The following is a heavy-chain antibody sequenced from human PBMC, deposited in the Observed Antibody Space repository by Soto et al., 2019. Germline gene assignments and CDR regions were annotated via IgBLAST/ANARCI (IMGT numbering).Heavy chain of an antibody. CDR3: ASGVTIFGVGYAMDV. CDR1: GYTFTNHG. Sequence: QVHLVQSGAEVKKPGAPVKVSCNASGYTFTNHGISWVRQTPGQGLEWMGWISAFNGYAEYEQDLQDRFTMTIDTSTSRAYMELRRLTSDDTAIYYCASGVTIFGVGYAMDVWGQGTTVTVSS. J-gene: IGHJ6*02. V-gene: IGHV1-18*01. D-gene: IGHD3-3*01. CDR2: ISAFNGYA.